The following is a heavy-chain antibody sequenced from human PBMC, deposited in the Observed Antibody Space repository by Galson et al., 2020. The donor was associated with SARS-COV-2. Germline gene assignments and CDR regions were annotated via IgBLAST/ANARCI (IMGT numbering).Heavy chain of an antibody. CDR2: ISAYNGNT. V-gene: IGHV1-18*04. Sequence: ASVKVSCKASGYTFTSYGISWVRQAPGQGLEWMGWISAYNGNTNYAQKLQGRVTMTTDTSTSTAYMELRSLRSDDTAVYYCARGPSITIFGVVPQGGYYMDVWGKGTTVTVSS. CDR3: ARGPSITIFGVVPQGGYYMDV. J-gene: IGHJ6*03. D-gene: IGHD3-3*01. CDR1: GYTFTSYG.